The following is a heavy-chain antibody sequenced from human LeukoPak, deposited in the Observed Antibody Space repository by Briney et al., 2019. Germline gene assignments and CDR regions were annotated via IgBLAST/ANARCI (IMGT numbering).Heavy chain of an antibody. Sequence: GASVKVSCKASGYTFTSYAMHWVRQAPGQRLEWMGWINAGNSNTRYSQKFQGRVTITRDTSASTAYMELSSLRSEDTAVYYCARDWGSTWGQGTLVTVSS. J-gene: IGHJ5*02. CDR1: GYTFTSYA. CDR3: ARDWGST. D-gene: IGHD2-15*01. CDR2: INAGNSNT. V-gene: IGHV1-3*01.